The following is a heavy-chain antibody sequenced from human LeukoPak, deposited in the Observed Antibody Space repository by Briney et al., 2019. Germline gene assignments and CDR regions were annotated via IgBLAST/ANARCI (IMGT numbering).Heavy chain of an antibody. Sequence: GASVKVSCKASGYTFTSYYMHWVRQAPGQGLEWMGIINPSGGSTSYAQKFQGRVTMTRDTSTSTVYMELSSLRSEDTAVYYCARDCVTPIAAAGTLDYWGQGTLVTVSS. D-gene: IGHD6-13*01. V-gene: IGHV1-46*01. CDR1: GYTFTSYY. J-gene: IGHJ4*02. CDR3: ARDCVTPIAAAGTLDY. CDR2: INPSGGST.